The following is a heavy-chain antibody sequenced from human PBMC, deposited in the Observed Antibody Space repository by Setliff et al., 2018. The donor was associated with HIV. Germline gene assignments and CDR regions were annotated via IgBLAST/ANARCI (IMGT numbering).Heavy chain of an antibody. CDR1: GGFISSGVFY. J-gene: IGHJ6*03. CDR3: VNSGYDGDYYYYYMDV. D-gene: IGHD5-12*01. V-gene: IGHV4-39*01. Sequence: PSETLSLTCTVSGGFISSGVFYWGWIRQAPAKGLEWIGTLYDTGRTYYNPPLKSRVSIFVDTTKNEFSLNLRSVTAADTAVYFCVNSGYDGDYYYYYMDVWGKGTTVTVSS. CDR2: LYDTGRT.